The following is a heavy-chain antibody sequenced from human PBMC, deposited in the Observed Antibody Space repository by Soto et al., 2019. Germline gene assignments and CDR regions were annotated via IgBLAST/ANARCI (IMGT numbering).Heavy chain of an antibody. CDR1: GGSISSYY. Sequence: QVQLQESGPGLVKPSETLSLTCTVSGGSISSYYWSWIRQPPGKGLEWIGYIYYSGSTNYNPSLKSRVTISVATSKNQSSLKLSSVTAADTAVYYCARSVGTWIQLWLRGESWFDPWGQGTLVTVSS. D-gene: IGHD5-18*01. J-gene: IGHJ5*02. CDR2: IYYSGST. CDR3: ARSVGTWIQLWLRGESWFDP. V-gene: IGHV4-59*01.